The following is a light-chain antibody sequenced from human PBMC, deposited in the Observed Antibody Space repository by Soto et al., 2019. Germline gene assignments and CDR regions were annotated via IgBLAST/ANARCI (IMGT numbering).Light chain of an antibody. CDR3: QQYSSTLLT. V-gene: IGKV4-1*01. CDR1: QSVLYSSNNKNY. J-gene: IGKJ4*01. CDR2: WAS. Sequence: DIVMTQSPDSLAVYLGERATINCKSSQSVLYSSNNKNYLAWYQQKPGQPPKLLIYWASTRASGVPDRFSGSGSGTDFTLTISSLQAEDVAVYYCQQYSSTLLTFGGGTKVEIK.